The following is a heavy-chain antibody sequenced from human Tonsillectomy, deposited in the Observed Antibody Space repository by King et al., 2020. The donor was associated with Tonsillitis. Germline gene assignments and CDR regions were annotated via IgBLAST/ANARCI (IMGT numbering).Heavy chain of an antibody. CDR3: AREWSTLDGSWDDWYFDH. CDR2: IGTGGDT. Sequence: VQLVQSGGGLVQPGGSLRLSCAASGFTFSTYDMHWVRQATGNGLEWVSAIGTGGDTYYPDSVKGRFTISRENAKNSLYLQVNSLRAEDTAVYYCAREWSTLDGSWDDWYFDHWGRGTLVTVSS. V-gene: IGHV3-13*01. J-gene: IGHJ2*01. D-gene: IGHD6-13*01. CDR1: GFTFSTYD.